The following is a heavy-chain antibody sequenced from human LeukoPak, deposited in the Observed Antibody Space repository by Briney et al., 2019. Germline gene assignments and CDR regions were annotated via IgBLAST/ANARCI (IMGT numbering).Heavy chain of an antibody. CDR2: ISYDGSNK. CDR3: ARNSHYDFWSGYPDY. V-gene: IGHV3-30*03. CDR1: GFTFSSYG. Sequence: PGGSLRLSCAASGFTFSSYGMHWVRQAPGKGLEWVAVISYDGSNKYYADSVKGRFTISRDNSKNTLYLQMNSLRAEDTAVYYCARNSHYDFWSGYPDYWGQGTLVTVSS. J-gene: IGHJ4*02. D-gene: IGHD3-3*01.